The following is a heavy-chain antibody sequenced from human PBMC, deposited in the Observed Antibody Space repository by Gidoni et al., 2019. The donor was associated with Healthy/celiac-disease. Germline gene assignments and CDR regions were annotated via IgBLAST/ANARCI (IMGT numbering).Heavy chain of an antibody. Sequence: QVQLVQSGAEVKKPGSSVKVSCKASGGTFSSYAISWVRQAPGQGLEWMGGIIPIFGTANYAQKFQGRVTITADESTSTAYMELSSLRSEDTAVYYCARAGLQGITMVRGAFGMDVWGQGTTVTVSS. D-gene: IGHD3-10*01. V-gene: IGHV1-69*01. CDR1: GGTFSSYA. CDR2: IIPIFGTA. CDR3: ARAGLQGITMVRGAFGMDV. J-gene: IGHJ6*02.